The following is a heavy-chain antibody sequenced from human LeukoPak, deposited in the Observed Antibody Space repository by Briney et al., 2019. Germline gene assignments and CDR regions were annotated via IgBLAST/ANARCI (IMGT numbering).Heavy chain of an antibody. CDR3: AREYGDYGWFDP. CDR1: GFTFSSYS. CDR2: ISSSSSYI. D-gene: IGHD4-17*01. Sequence: PGGSLRLSCAASGFTFSSYSMNWVRQAPGKGLEWVSSISSSSSYIYYADSVKGRFTISRDNAKNSLYLQMNSLRAEDTAVYYCAREYGDYGWFDPWGQGTLVTVSS. J-gene: IGHJ5*02. V-gene: IGHV3-21*01.